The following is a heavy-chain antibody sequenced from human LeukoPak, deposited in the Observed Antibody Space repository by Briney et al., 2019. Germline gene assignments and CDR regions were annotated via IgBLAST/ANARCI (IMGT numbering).Heavy chain of an antibody. V-gene: IGHV3-64*01. CDR3: ARGEDCYYDSSNPDAFDI. D-gene: IGHD3-22*01. CDR1: GFTFSSYA. J-gene: IGHJ3*02. CDR2: ISSNGGST. Sequence: GGSLRLSCAASGFTFSSYAMHWVRQAPGKGLEYVSAISSNGGSTYYANSMKGRFTISRDNSKNTLYLQMGSLRAEDTAVYYCARGEDCYYDSSNPDAFDIWGQGTMVTVSS.